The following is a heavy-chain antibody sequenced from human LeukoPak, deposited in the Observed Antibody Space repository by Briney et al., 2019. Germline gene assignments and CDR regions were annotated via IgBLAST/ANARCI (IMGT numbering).Heavy chain of an antibody. V-gene: IGHV4-59*01. CDR1: GGSISSYY. J-gene: IGHJ6*02. CDR2: IYYSGST. D-gene: IGHD4-17*01. Sequence: PSETLSLTCTVSGGSISSYYWSWIRQPPGKGLEWVAYIYYSGSTNYNPSLKSRVTISVDTSKNQFSLKLSSVTAADTAVYYCARVEYGDYTYYYGMDVWGQGTTVTVSS. CDR3: ARVEYGDYTYYYGMDV.